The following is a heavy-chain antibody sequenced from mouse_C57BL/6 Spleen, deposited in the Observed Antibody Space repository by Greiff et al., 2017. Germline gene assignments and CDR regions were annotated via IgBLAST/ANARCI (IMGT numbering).Heavy chain of an antibody. Sequence: EVKLVESGGGLVKPGGSLKLSCAASGFTFSDYGMHWVRQAPEKGLEWVAYISSGSSTIYYADTVKGRFTISRDNAKNTLFLQMTSLRSEDTAMYYCARTGWDNAMDYWGQGTSVTVSS. CDR2: ISSGSSTI. J-gene: IGHJ4*01. CDR1: GFTFSDYG. V-gene: IGHV5-17*01. CDR3: ARTGWDNAMDY. D-gene: IGHD4-1*01.